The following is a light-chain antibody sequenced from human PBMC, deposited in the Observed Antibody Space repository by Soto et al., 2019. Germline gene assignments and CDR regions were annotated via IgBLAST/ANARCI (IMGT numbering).Light chain of an antibody. V-gene: IGLV2-14*01. Sequence: QSVLSQPAPVSWSPGQSIPLSCTGNSSDFGGYNYVSWYQQPPGKAPKLMIYDVSNRPSGVSNRFSGSKSGNTASLTISGLQAEDEADYYCSSYTSSSTPYVFGTGTKVTV. CDR2: DVS. CDR3: SSYTSSSTPYV. J-gene: IGLJ1*01. CDR1: SSDFGGYNY.